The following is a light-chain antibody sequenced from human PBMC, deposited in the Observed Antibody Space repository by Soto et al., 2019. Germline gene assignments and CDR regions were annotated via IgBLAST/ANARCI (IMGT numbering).Light chain of an antibody. Sequence: QSALTQPASVSGSPGQSITISCTGTSSDVGSHNFVSWYQQHPGKAPKLLIYGVTDRPSGVSHRFSGSRSDSTASLTISGLQAEDEADYYCSSYTSSSTLIFGGGTKLTVL. J-gene: IGLJ2*01. CDR3: SSYTSSSTLI. CDR2: GVT. V-gene: IGLV2-14*02. CDR1: SSDVGSHNF.